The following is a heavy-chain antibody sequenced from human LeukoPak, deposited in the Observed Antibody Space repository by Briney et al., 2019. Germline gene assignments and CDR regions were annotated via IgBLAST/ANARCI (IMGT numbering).Heavy chain of an antibody. CDR1: GFPFSSYE. CDR2: ISSSGSTM. J-gene: IGHJ4*02. Sequence: GGSLRLSCAASGFPFSSYEMNWVRQAPGKGLEWVSYISSSGSTMYYVDSVKSRSTISRDNAQNSPFLQMNSLSAEYTAVYYCARSLEEVIRGVRRPRQGLVWGQGTLVTVSS. V-gene: IGHV3-48*03. CDR3: ARSLEEVIRGVRRPRQGLV. D-gene: IGHD3-10*01.